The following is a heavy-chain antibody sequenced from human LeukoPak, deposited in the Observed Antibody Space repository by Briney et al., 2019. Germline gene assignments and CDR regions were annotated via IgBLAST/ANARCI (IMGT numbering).Heavy chain of an antibody. CDR3: ARGVGVGCLGVQRVSVYDILTGYYICGDAFDI. V-gene: IGHV4-39*07. D-gene: IGHD3-9*01. CDR2: IYYSGST. Sequence: PSETLSLTCTVSGGSISSSSYYWGWIRQPPGKGLEWIGSIYYSGSTYYNPSLKSRVTISVDTSKNQFSLKLSSVTAADTAVYYCARGVGVGCLGVQRVSVYDILTGYYICGDAFDIWGQGTMVTVSS. J-gene: IGHJ3*02. CDR1: GGSISSSSYY.